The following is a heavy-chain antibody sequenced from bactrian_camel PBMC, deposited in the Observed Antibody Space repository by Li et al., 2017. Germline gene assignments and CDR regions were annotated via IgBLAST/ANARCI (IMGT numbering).Heavy chain of an antibody. J-gene: IGHJ4*01. D-gene: IGHD8*01. CDR3: AADVGSMSGNCQPNY. V-gene: IGHV3S1*01. Sequence: QVQLVESGGGSVQAGGSLRLSCAASGFPADRNCIGWFRQAPGKEREGVANIVTGGGRTYYADSVKGRFTISQDNAKNTVYLQMNSLKPEDTAMYYCAADVGSMSGNCQPNYWGQGTQVTVS. CDR2: IVTGGGRT. CDR1: GFPADRNC.